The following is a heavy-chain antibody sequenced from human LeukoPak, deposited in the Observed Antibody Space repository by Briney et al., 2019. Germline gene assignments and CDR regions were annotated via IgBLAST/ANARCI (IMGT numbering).Heavy chain of an antibody. CDR3: ARVGYSRSWHSGSAFDI. Sequence: PGGYLRLSCAASGFTFSSYAMSWVRQAPGKGLEWVSYISSSGSTRYYADSVKGRFTISRDNAKNSLYLQMNSLRAEDTAVYYCARVGYSRSWHSGSAFDIWGQGTMVTVSS. D-gene: IGHD6-13*01. CDR1: GFTFSSYA. CDR2: ISSSGSTR. V-gene: IGHV3-48*03. J-gene: IGHJ3*02.